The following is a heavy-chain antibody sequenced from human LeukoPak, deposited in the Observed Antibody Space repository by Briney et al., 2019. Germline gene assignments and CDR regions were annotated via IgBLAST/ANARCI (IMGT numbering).Heavy chain of an antibody. CDR1: GYSFTSYW. Sequence: RESLKISCKGSGYSFTSYWIGWVRQMPGKGLEWMGIIYPGDSDTRYSPSFQGQVTISADKSISTAYLQWSSLKASDTAMYYCARDGDYYDSRIEYFQHWGQGTLVTVSS. CDR2: IYPGDSDT. D-gene: IGHD3-22*01. V-gene: IGHV5-51*01. J-gene: IGHJ1*01. CDR3: ARDGDYYDSRIEYFQH.